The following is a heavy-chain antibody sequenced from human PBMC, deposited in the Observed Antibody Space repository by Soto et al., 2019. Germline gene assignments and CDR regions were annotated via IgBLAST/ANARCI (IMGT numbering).Heavy chain of an antibody. D-gene: IGHD2-15*01. Sequence: QVQLQESGPGLVKPSGTLSLTCAVSSGSISSSNWWSWVRQPPGKGLEWIGEIYHSGSTNYNPSLKSRLTISVDKSKNQFSLKLSSVTAADTAVYYCARAGCSGGSCKYDAFDIWGQGTMVTVSS. J-gene: IGHJ3*02. CDR2: IYHSGST. V-gene: IGHV4-4*02. CDR1: SGSISSSNW. CDR3: ARAGCSGGSCKYDAFDI.